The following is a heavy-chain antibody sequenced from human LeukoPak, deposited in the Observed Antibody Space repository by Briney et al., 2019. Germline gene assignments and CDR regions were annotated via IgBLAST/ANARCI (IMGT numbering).Heavy chain of an antibody. CDR3: ATSWPLRCSCTSCYQVRAFYI. Sequence: ASVKVSCKVSGYTLTELSMHWVRQAPGKGGEGVGGFDPEDGERIYAQKFQRRFTMTDDTSTDTAYMQLSSLRSDATAVYYCATSWPLRCSCTSCYQVRAFYIWGRGTIVTVSS. V-gene: IGHV1-24*01. J-gene: IGHJ3*02. D-gene: IGHD2-2*01. CDR2: FDPEDGER. CDR1: GYTLTELS.